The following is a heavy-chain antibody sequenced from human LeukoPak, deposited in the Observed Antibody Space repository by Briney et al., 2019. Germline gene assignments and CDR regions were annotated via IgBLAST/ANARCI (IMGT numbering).Heavy chain of an antibody. J-gene: IGHJ4*02. Sequence: SGPTLVKPTQTLTLTCTFSGFSLTTSGVSVGWIRQPLGQALEWLALIYWNDDKCYSPSLKTRLTITKDTSKNQVFLTMTNMDPLDSGTYFCARRASGWSYFFDSWGQGTLVSVSS. D-gene: IGHD6-19*01. CDR3: ARRASGWSYFFDS. V-gene: IGHV2-5*01. CDR1: GFSLTTSGVS. CDR2: IYWNDDK.